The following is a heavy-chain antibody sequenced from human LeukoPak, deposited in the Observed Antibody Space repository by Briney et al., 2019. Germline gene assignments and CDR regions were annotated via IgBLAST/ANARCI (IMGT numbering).Heavy chain of an antibody. CDR3: ARGVVVVAATPVSAWFDP. J-gene: IGHJ5*02. V-gene: IGHV3-66*01. D-gene: IGHD2-15*01. CDR1: GFTVSSNY. CDR2: IYSGGST. Sequence: GGSLRLSCAASGFTVSSNYMSWVRQAPGKGLEWVSVIYSGGSTYYADSVKGRFTISRDNSKNTLYLQMNSLRAEDTAVYYCARGVVVVAATPVSAWFDPWGQGTLVTVSS.